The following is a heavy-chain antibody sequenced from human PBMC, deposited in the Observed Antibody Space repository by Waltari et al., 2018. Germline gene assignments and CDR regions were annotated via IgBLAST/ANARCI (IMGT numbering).Heavy chain of an antibody. CDR1: GYSFTSDW. CDR2: IFPGDSDT. CDR3: ASRDPLGYCSGGSCYHNRAFDI. Sequence: EVQLVQSGAEVKKPGESLKISCKGSGYSFTSDWIGWVRQRPGKGLEWMGVIFPGDSDTRYSPPFQGQVTISADKSISTAYLQWSSPKASDTAMYYWASRDPLGYCSGGSCYHNRAFDIWGQGTMVTVSS. V-gene: IGHV5-51*03. J-gene: IGHJ3*02. D-gene: IGHD2-15*01.